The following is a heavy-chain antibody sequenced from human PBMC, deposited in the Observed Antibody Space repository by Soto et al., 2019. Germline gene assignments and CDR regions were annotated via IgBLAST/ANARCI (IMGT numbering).Heavy chain of an antibody. CDR3: ARVWGSSSPIFDY. V-gene: IGHV4-30-2*01. CDR1: GGSISSGGYS. D-gene: IGHD6-6*01. CDR2: IYHSGST. J-gene: IGHJ4*02. Sequence: QLQLQESGSGLVKPSQTLSLTCAVSGGSISSGGYSWSWIRQPPGKGLEWIGYIYHSGSTYYNPSLRSRVTISVDRSNNQFSLKLSSVTAADTAVYYCARVWGSSSPIFDYWGQGTLVTVSS.